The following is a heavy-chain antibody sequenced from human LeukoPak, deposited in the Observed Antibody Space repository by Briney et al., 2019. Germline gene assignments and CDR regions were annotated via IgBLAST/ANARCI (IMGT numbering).Heavy chain of an antibody. V-gene: IGHV4-34*01. J-gene: IGHJ6*03. Sequence: SETLSLTCAVYGGSFSGYYWSWIRQPPGKGLEWIGEINHSGSTNYNPSLKSRVTISVDTSKNQFSLKLSSVTAADTAVYYCARGYYDSSGYPPALYYMDVWGKGTTVTVS. CDR3: ARGYYDSSGYPPALYYMDV. CDR2: INHSGST. D-gene: IGHD3-22*01. CDR1: GGSFSGYY.